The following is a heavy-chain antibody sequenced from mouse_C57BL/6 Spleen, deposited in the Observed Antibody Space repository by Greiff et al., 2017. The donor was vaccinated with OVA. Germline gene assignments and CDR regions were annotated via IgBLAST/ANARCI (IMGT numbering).Heavy chain of an antibody. Sequence: EVQLQQSGAELVRPGASVKLSCTASGFNIKDDYMHWVKQRPEQGLEWIGWIDPENGDTEYASKFQGKATITADTSSNTAYLQLSSLTSEDTAVYYCTTSTTVVADWYFDVWGTGTTVTVSS. D-gene: IGHD1-1*01. CDR3: TTSTTVVADWYFDV. CDR2: IDPENGDT. CDR1: GFNIKDDY. J-gene: IGHJ1*03. V-gene: IGHV14-4*01.